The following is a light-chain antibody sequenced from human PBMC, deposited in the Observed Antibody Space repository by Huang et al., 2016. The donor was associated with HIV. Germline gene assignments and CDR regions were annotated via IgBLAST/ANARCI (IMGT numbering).Light chain of an antibody. J-gene: IGKJ1*01. V-gene: IGKV3-15*01. CDR1: QRVSST. CDR3: QQYSSWPRT. Sequence: EIVMTQSPAILSVSPGARVTLSCRASQRVSSTLAWYQQRPGQAPRLLIYGVSTRAAGVPVRFSGSGSGTDFTLTITGLQLEDLGIYFCQQYSSWPRTFGQGTKV. CDR2: GVS.